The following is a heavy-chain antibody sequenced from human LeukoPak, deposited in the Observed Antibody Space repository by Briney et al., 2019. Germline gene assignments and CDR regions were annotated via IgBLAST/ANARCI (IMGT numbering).Heavy chain of an antibody. CDR2: ISSSGSTI. CDR1: GFTFSDYY. Sequence: GGSLRLSCAASGFTFSDYYMSWIRQAPGKGLEWVSYISSSGSTIYYADSVKGRFTISRDNAKNSLYLQMNSLRAEDTAVYYCAREPIAAAENGGVYYYGMDVWGQGTTVTVSS. J-gene: IGHJ6*02. CDR3: AREPIAAAENGGVYYYGMDV. D-gene: IGHD6-13*01. V-gene: IGHV3-11*01.